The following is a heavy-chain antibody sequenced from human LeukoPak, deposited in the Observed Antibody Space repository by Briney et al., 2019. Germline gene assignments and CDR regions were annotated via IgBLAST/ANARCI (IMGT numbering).Heavy chain of an antibody. CDR2: VSGSSSTI. D-gene: IGHD5-18*01. CDR3: ARVRGNSYGYVDY. Sequence: PGGSLRLSWAASGFTFSPYSMNWVRQAPGKGLEWVAFVSGSSSTIYYAASVKGRFTISRGDARNSLYLQMNRLRAEDTAVYYCARVRGNSYGYVDYWGQGTLVTVSS. J-gene: IGHJ4*02. V-gene: IGHV3-48*01. CDR1: GFTFSPYS.